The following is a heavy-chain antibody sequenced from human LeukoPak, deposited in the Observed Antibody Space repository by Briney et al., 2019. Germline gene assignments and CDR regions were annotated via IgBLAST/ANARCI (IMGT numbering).Heavy chain of an antibody. J-gene: IGHJ3*02. Sequence: PSETLSLTCTVSGGSIGNYYWSWIRQPPGKGLEWIGYIYNTGTTNYNPSLKSRVTISLDTSKNQFSLKLSSVTAADTAVYYCARYGDWGSAFDIWGQGTMVTVSS. D-gene: IGHD3-16*01. V-gene: IGHV4-59*01. CDR1: GGSIGNYY. CDR2: IYNTGTT. CDR3: ARYGDWGSAFDI.